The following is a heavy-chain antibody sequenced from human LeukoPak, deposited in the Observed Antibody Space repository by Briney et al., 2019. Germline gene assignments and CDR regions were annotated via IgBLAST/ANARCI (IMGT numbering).Heavy chain of an antibody. CDR1: GYTFTGYY. D-gene: IGHD3-3*01. V-gene: IGHV1-2*02. CDR2: INPNSGGT. J-gene: IGHJ4*02. Sequence: ASVKVSCKASGYTFTGYYMHWVRQAPGQGLEWMGWINPNSGGTNYAQKFQGRVTMTRDTSISTAYMELSRLRSDDTAVYYCARSIFGVVIPDYWGQGTLVTVSS. CDR3: ARSIFGVVIPDY.